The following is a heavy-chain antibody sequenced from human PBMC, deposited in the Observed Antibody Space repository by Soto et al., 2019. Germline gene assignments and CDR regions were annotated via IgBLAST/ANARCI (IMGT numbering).Heavy chain of an antibody. J-gene: IGHJ4*02. D-gene: IGHD2-2*01. V-gene: IGHV3-7*03. Sequence: GSLRLSCAASGFTFSSYWMSWVRQAPGKGLEWVANIKQDGSEKYYVDSVKGRFTISRDNAKNSLYLQMNSLRAEDTAVYYCARGYCSSTSCYSYYFDYWGQGTLVTVSS. CDR1: GFTFSSYW. CDR2: IKQDGSEK. CDR3: ARGYCSSTSCYSYYFDY.